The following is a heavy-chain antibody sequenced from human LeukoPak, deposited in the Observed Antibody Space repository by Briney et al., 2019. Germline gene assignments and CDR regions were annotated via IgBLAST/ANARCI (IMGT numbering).Heavy chain of an antibody. CDR2: IRSKAYGGTT. CDR3: TRDLPSTVTYYFDY. D-gene: IGHD4-17*01. V-gene: IGHV3-49*03. Sequence: GGSLRLSCTASGFTFGDYAMSSFRQAPGKGLEWVGFIRSKAYGGTTEYAASVKGRFTISRDDSKSIAYLQMNSLKTEDTAVYYCTRDLPSTVTYYFDYWGQGTLVTVSS. CDR1: GFTFGDYA. J-gene: IGHJ4*02.